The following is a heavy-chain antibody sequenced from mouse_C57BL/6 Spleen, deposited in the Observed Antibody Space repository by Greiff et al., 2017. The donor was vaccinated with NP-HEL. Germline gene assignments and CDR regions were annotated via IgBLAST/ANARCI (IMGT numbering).Heavy chain of an antibody. CDR3: LNWDGKGY. CDR1: GYTFTSYW. V-gene: IGHV1-50*01. D-gene: IGHD4-1*01. Sequence: QVQLQQPGAELVKPGASVKLSCKASGYTFTSYWMQWVKQRPGQGLEWIGEIDPSDSYTNYNQKFKGKATLTVDTSSSTAYMQLSSLTSEDSAVYYCLNWDGKGYWGQGTTLTVSS. J-gene: IGHJ2*01. CDR2: IDPSDSYT.